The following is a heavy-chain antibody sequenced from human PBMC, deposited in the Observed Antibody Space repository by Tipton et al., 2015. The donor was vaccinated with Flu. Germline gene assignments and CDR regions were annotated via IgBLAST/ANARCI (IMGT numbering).Heavy chain of an antibody. Sequence: SLRLSCAASGFMFSSYAMAWVRQAPGKGLEWVSGIRGGGDRTQYADSVKGRFTISRDNSKNMLFLQMNGLRAEDSAVYFCAREWSDYYDSNEGDFFDIWGRGTKVTVSS. J-gene: IGHJ3*02. CDR3: AREWSDYYDSNEGDFFDI. D-gene: IGHD3-22*01. CDR1: GFMFSSYA. V-gene: IGHV3-23*01. CDR2: IRGGGDRT.